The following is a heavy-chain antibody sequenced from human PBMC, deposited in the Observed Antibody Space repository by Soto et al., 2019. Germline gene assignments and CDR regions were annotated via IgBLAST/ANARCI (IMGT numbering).Heavy chain of an antibody. Sequence: EVQLVESGGGLVQPGGSLRLSCAASGFTFSSYNMNWVRQAPGKGLEWVSYISSSSSTIYYADSVKGRFTISRDNAPTSLSLQLNSLRAAATSVFYSARDGGLLNWFDPWGQGTLVTVSS. CDR1: GFTFSSYN. J-gene: IGHJ5*02. CDR3: ARDGGLLNWFDP. CDR2: ISSSSSTI. V-gene: IGHV3-48*01.